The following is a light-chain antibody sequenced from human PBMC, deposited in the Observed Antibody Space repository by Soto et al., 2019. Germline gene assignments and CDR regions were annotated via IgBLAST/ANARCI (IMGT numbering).Light chain of an antibody. V-gene: IGKV3-11*01. CDR3: QQRTNWSSVT. CDR2: DAS. J-gene: IGKJ4*01. Sequence: EIVLTQSPATLSLSPGERATLSCRASQSVSSYLAWYQQKPGQAPRLLIYDASNRATGIPARFSGSGSGTDFTLTISSLEPEGFAVYYCQQRTNWSSVTFGGGTKVDIK. CDR1: QSVSSY.